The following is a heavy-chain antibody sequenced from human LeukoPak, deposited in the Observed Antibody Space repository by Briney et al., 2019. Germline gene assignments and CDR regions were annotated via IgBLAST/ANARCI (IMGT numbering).Heavy chain of an antibody. D-gene: IGHD6-19*01. CDR2: INPNSGGT. CDR3: ARDHYNSSGWYSGGDY. Sequence: ASVKVSCKASGYTFTGYYMHWVRQAPGQGLEWMGWINPNSGGTNYAQKFQGRVTMTRDTSISTAYMELSRLRSDDTAVYNCARDHYNSSGWYSGGDYWGQGTLVTVSS. V-gene: IGHV1-2*02. J-gene: IGHJ4*02. CDR1: GYTFTGYY.